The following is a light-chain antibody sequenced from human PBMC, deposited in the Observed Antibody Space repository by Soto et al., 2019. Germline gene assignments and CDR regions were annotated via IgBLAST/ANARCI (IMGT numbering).Light chain of an antibody. Sequence: DIQMTQSTSTLSASVGDRVTITCRASQSISSWLAWYQQKPGKAPKLLIYDASSLESGVPSRFSGSGSGTEFTLTISSLQPDDFATYYCQQYNSYPLTCGGGTKVEIK. CDR3: QQYNSYPLT. J-gene: IGKJ4*01. CDR1: QSISSW. CDR2: DAS. V-gene: IGKV1-5*01.